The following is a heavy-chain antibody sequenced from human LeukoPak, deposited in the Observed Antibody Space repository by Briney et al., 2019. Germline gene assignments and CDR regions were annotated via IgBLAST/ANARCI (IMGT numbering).Heavy chain of an antibody. Sequence: GGSLRLSCAASGFTFSDSAMSWVRQAPGKGLEWVSAISGHGFGTYYADSVKGRFTVSRDHSKNTLYLQMNSLRAEDTAVYYCARGEGGIAASPEDYWGQGTLVTVSS. CDR2: ISGHGFGT. V-gene: IGHV3-23*01. CDR3: ARGEGGIAASPEDY. D-gene: IGHD6-13*01. J-gene: IGHJ4*02. CDR1: GFTFSDSA.